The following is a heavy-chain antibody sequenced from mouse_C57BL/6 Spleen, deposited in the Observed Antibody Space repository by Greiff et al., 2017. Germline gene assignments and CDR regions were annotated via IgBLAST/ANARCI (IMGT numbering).Heavy chain of an antibody. CDR3: ARRGGQLKGYYFDY. Sequence: EVQLQQSGPELVKPGASVKISCKASGYTFTDYYMNWVKQSHGKSLEWIGDINPNNGGTSYNQKFKGKATLTVDKSSSTAYMELRSLTSEDSAVYYCARRGGQLKGYYFDYWGQGTTLTASS. V-gene: IGHV1-26*01. CDR2: INPNNGGT. D-gene: IGHD3-2*02. J-gene: IGHJ2*01. CDR1: GYTFTDYY.